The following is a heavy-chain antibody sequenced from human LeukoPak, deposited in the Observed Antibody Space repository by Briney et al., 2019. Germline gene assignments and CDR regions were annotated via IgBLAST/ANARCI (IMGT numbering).Heavy chain of an antibody. D-gene: IGHD5-24*01. J-gene: IGHJ4*02. CDR2: IYYSGGT. Sequence: SETLSLTCTVSGGSISSYYWSWIRQPPGKGLEWIGYIYYSGGTNYNPSLKSRVTISVDTSKNQFSLRLNSVTAADTAVYYCAKSGYNRFDYWGQGTRVTVSS. CDR1: GGSISSYY. V-gene: IGHV4-59*01. CDR3: AKSGYNRFDY.